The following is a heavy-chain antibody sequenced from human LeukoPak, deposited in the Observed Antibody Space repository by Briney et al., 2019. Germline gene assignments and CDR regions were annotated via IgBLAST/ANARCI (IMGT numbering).Heavy chain of an antibody. Sequence: PSETLSLTCAVYGGSFSGHSWSWIRQAPGKGLEWIGEISHTGGINYNPSLKSRVTISADTSKNPFSLRLTSVTAADTAVYYCARDRRGEDQLLYYYYYMDVWGKGTTVTVSS. CDR3: ARDRRGEDQLLYYYYYMDV. D-gene: IGHD2-2*01. CDR2: ISHTGGI. CDR1: GGSFSGHS. J-gene: IGHJ6*03. V-gene: IGHV4-34*01.